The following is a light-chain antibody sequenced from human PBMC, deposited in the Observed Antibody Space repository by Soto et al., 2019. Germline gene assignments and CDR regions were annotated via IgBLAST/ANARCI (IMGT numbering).Light chain of an antibody. Sequence: VMTQSPVTLSVSPGERAPLHCRASQSVNINLAWYQQKPGQAPSRLIYGASSRPTGTPARSSGSGSGTEFTLTISSLEAEDFAGYFSHPYNYWPGTFGQGTRLDIK. CDR3: HPYNYWPGT. CDR1: QSVNIN. V-gene: IGKV3-15*01. CDR2: GAS. J-gene: IGKJ2*01.